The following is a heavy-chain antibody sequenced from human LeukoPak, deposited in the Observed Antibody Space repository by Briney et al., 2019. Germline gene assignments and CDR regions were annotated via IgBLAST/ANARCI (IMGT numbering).Heavy chain of an antibody. Sequence: ASVRVSCKASGYTFTAYFIHWVRQAPGQGLEWMGRINPNSGGANYGQKFQGRVTMTRDRSITTAYMELSRLRSDDTAMYYCARDQGDGGNTFDPWGQETLVTVSS. V-gene: IGHV1-2*06. CDR3: ARDQGDGGNTFDP. J-gene: IGHJ5*02. CDR2: INPNSGGA. D-gene: IGHD4-23*01. CDR1: GYTFTAYF.